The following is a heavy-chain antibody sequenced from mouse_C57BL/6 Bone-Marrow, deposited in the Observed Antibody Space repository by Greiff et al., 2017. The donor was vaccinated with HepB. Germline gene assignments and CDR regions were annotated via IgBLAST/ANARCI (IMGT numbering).Heavy chain of an antibody. D-gene: IGHD1-2*01. Sequence: QVHVKQPGAELVMPGASVKLSCKASGYTFTSYWMHWVKQRPGQGLEWIGEIDPSDSYTNYNQKFKGKSTLTVDKSSSTAYMQLSSLTSEDSAVYYCARGGSWDFDYWGQGTTLTVSS. CDR2: IDPSDSYT. CDR1: GYTFTSYW. CDR3: ARGGSWDFDY. J-gene: IGHJ2*01. V-gene: IGHV1-69*01.